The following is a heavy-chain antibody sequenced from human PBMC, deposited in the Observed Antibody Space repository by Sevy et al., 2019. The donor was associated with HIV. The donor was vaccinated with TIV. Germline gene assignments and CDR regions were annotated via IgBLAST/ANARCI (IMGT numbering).Heavy chain of an antibody. Sequence: GGSLRLSCAASGFTFSSYAMSWVRQAPGKGLEWVSAISGSGGSTYYADSVKGWFTISRDNSKNTLYLQMNSLRAEDTAVYYCARAASSSWYFVGDYWGQGTLVTVSS. CDR3: ARAASSSWYFVGDY. CDR1: GFTFSSYA. D-gene: IGHD6-13*01. J-gene: IGHJ4*02. CDR2: ISGSGGST. V-gene: IGHV3-23*01.